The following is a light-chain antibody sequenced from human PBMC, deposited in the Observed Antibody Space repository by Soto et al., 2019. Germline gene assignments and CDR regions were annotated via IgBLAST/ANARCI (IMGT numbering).Light chain of an antibody. J-gene: IGLJ2*01. CDR2: GNS. CDR1: SSNIGAGYD. CDR3: QSYDSSLSGPVV. Sequence: QLVLTQPPSVSGAPGQRVTISCTGSSSNIGAGYDVHWYQQLPGTAPKLLIHGNSNRPSGVPDRFSGSKSGTSASLAITGLQAEDEADYYCQSYDSSLSGPVVFGGGTKVTVL. V-gene: IGLV1-40*01.